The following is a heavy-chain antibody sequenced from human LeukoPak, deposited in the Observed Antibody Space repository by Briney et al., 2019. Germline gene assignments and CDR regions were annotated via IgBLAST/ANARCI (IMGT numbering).Heavy chain of an antibody. V-gene: IGHV4-30-4*01. CDR2: IYYSGST. CDR1: GGAFNSGDYF. CDR3: AGVPSPRNSFGPQYYFDY. D-gene: IGHD5-18*01. Sequence: TSSQTLSLTCSVSGGAFNSGDYFWSWVRQPPGRGLEWIGHIYYSGSTYYNPSLKSRLTMSVDTSTNQFSLKLTSVTAADTAVYYCAGVPSPRNSFGPQYYFDYWGQGNLVTVSS. J-gene: IGHJ4*02.